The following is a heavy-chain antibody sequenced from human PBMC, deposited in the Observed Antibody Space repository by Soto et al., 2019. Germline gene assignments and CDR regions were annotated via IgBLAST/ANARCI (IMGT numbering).Heavy chain of an antibody. CDR1: GFTFSYFE. J-gene: IGHJ5*02. Sequence: EVQLVESGGGLVQPGGSLRLSCIASGFTFSYFEMNWVRQAPGKGLERVAFISHTDRSIHYPDSVRGRFTISRDNAKSSLYLHMPSLRAEDTGVYYCARDTGRASADLWGPGTLVTVSS. V-gene: IGHV3-48*03. CDR3: ARDTGRASADL. CDR2: ISHTDRSI. D-gene: IGHD1-26*01.